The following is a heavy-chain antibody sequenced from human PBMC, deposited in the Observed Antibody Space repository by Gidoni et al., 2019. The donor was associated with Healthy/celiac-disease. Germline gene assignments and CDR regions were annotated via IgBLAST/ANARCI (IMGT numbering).Heavy chain of an antibody. CDR2: ISGSGGST. Sequence: EVQLLESGGGLVQPGGSLRLSCAASGFTFSRYAMSWVRQAPGKGLEWVSAISGSGGSTYYAESVKGRFTISRDNSKNTLYLQMNSLRAEDTAVYYCAKGPSVVVPAAIYGMDVWGQGTTVTVSS. V-gene: IGHV3-23*01. J-gene: IGHJ6*02. D-gene: IGHD2-2*01. CDR1: GFTFSRYA. CDR3: AKGPSVVVPAAIYGMDV.